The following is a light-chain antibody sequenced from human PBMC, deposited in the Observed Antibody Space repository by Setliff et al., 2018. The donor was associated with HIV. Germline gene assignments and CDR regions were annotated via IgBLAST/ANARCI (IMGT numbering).Light chain of an antibody. J-gene: IGLJ1*01. CDR3: CSYTASGPSYV. Sequence: QSVLTQPASVSGSPGQSITISCTGTSSDVGSYNLVSWYQQHPDKAPKLIISEGNKRPSGVSNRFSGSKSGNTASLTISGLQAEDEADYYCCSYTASGPSYVFGTGTRSPS. V-gene: IGLV2-23*01. CDR2: EGN. CDR1: SSDVGSYNL.